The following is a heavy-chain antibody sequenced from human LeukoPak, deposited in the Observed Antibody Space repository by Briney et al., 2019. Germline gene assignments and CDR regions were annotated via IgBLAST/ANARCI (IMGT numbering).Heavy chain of an antibody. CDR3: ARSLGRYCSGGPCYYFDY. V-gene: IGHV3-7*01. Sequence: GGSLRLSGAASGFTFSSYWMTWVRQAPGKGLEGVANINQDGSEKDYVDSVKGRLTISRDNAKNSLYLQMNSLGAEDTAVYYCARSLGRYCSGGPCYYFDYWGQGTLVTVSS. CDR2: INQDGSEK. CDR1: GFTFSSYW. J-gene: IGHJ4*02. D-gene: IGHD2-15*01.